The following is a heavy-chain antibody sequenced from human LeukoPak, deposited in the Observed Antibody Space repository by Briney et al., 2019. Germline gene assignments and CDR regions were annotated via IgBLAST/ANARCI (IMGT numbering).Heavy chain of an antibody. D-gene: IGHD1-26*01. V-gene: IGHV4-59*01. CDR3: ARGGSGTYYHY. J-gene: IGHJ4*02. Sequence: SETLSLTCTVSAGSITSYHYSWIRQPPGKGLEWIGYIYYSGSTNYNPSLKSRVTISVDTSKNQFSLKLSSVTAADTAVYYCARGGSGTYYHYWGQGTLVTVSS. CDR2: IYYSGST. CDR1: AGSITSYH.